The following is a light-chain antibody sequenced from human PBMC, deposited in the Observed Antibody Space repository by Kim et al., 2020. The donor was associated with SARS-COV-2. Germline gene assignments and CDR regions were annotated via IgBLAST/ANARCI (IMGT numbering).Light chain of an antibody. Sequence: QSVLTQPPSVSGAPGQRVTISCTGSSSNIGAGYDVHWYQQLPGTAPKLLIYCNSNRPSGVPDRFSGSKSGTSASLAITGLQAEDEADYYCQSYDSSLSGSVVFGGGTQLTVL. CDR3: QSYDSSLSGSVV. CDR1: SSNIGAGYD. CDR2: CNS. V-gene: IGLV1-40*01. J-gene: IGLJ2*01.